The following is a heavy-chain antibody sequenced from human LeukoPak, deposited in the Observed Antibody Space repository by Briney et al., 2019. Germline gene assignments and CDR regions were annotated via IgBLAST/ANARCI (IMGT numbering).Heavy chain of an antibody. J-gene: IGHJ6*03. CDR1: GFTFSSYS. Sequence: GGSLRLSCAASGFTFSSYSMNWVRQAPGKGLEWVSYISSSSTTIYYADSVKGRFTISRDNAKNSLYLQMNSLRAEDTAVYYCARDLEDYYYYMDVWGKGTTVTISS. CDR3: ARDLEDYYYYMDV. CDR2: ISSSSTTI. V-gene: IGHV3-48*01.